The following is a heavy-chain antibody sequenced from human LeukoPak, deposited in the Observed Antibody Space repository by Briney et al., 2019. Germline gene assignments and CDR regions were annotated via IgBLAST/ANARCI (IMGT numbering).Heavy chain of an antibody. Sequence: GGSLRLSCAASGFTFNKYAMSWVRQAPGKGLEWVSAISGSDAGTYYADSVKGRFTISRDNSKNTLYLQMNSLRAEDTAVYYCARVRQNVLRTSPIYYYYYYMDVWGKGTTVTISS. V-gene: IGHV3-23*01. CDR1: GFTFNKYA. CDR2: ISGSDAGT. J-gene: IGHJ6*03. CDR3: ARVRQNVLRTSPIYYYYYYMDV. D-gene: IGHD3-3*01.